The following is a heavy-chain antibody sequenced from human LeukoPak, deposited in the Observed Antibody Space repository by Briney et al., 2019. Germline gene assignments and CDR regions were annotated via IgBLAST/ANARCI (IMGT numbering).Heavy chain of an antibody. CDR2: ISYDGSNK. CDR3: AKGFDWFFDY. Sequence: GRSLRLSCAASGFTFSSYGMHWVRQAPGKGPEWVAVISYDGSNKYYADSVKGRFTISRDNSKNTLYLQMNSLRAEDTAVYYCAKGFDWFFDYWGQGTLVTVSS. CDR1: GFTFSSYG. J-gene: IGHJ4*01. V-gene: IGHV3-30*18. D-gene: IGHD3-9*01.